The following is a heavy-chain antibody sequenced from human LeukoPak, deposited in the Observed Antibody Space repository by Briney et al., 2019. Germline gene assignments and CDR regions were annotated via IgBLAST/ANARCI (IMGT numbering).Heavy chain of an antibody. CDR3: ARGSTIMSAFDY. CDR2: INHSGST. Sequence: SETLSLTCAVYGGSFSGYYWSWIRQPPGKGLEWIGEINHSGSTNYNPSLKSRVTISVDRSKNQFSLKLSSVTAADTAVYYCARGSTIMSAFDYWGQGTLVTVSS. D-gene: IGHD5-12*01. CDR1: GGSFSGYY. J-gene: IGHJ4*02. V-gene: IGHV4-34*01.